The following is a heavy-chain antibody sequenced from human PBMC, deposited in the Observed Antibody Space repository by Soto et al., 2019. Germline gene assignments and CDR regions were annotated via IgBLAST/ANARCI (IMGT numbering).Heavy chain of an antibody. CDR2: ISGSGTTT. D-gene: IGHD6-19*01. CDR3: ATDQPLQQWPLGPMDV. J-gene: IGHJ6*02. CDR1: GFSFNNYA. Sequence: PGGCLRLSCAASGFSFNNYAMSWVRQAPGRGLEWVSVISGSGTTTYYADSVKGRFTISRDNSKNTLYLQMSSLRGEDTAVYYCATDQPLQQWPLGPMDVWGQGTTVTVSS. V-gene: IGHV3-23*01.